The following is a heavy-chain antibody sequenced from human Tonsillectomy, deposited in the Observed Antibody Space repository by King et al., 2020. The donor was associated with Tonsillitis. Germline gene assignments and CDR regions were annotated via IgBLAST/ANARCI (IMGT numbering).Heavy chain of an antibody. CDR1: GFTVSSNY. CDR2: IYSGGTT. Sequence: VQLVESGGGLIQPGGSLRLSCAASGFTVSSNYISWVRQTPGKGLEWVSVIYSGGTTYYADSVKDRFTISRDNSKNTVYLQMNDLRAEDTALYYCARAHSRYSMDYWGQGTLVTVSS. D-gene: IGHD2-21*01. J-gene: IGHJ4*02. CDR3: ARAHSRYSMDY. V-gene: IGHV3-53*01.